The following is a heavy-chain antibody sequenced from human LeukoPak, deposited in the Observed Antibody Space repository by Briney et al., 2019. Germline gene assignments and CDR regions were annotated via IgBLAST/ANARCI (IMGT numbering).Heavy chain of an antibody. CDR2: IVVGSSNT. D-gene: IGHD6-13*01. CDR3: AATIAADTVYYGMDV. V-gene: IGHV1-58*02. J-gene: IGHJ6*02. Sequence: GTSVKASCKASGFTFTSSAMQWVRQARGQRLEWIGWIVVGSSNTNYAQKFQERVTITWDMSTSTAYMELSSLRSEDTAVYYCAATIAADTVYYGMDVWGQGTTVTVSS. CDR1: GFTFTSSA.